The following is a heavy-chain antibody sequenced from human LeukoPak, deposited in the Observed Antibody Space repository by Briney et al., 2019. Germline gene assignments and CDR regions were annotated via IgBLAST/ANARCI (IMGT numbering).Heavy chain of an antibody. CDR2: VTPMFGTT. D-gene: IGHD4-17*01. CDR3: ARAFGDYGFDY. Sequence: GASVKVSCKASGGTFSSYDITWVRQAPGQGLEWMGGVTPMFGTTNYAQKFQGRVTITADGSTSTAYMELASLTSEDTAVYYCARAFGDYGFDYWGQGTLVTVSS. J-gene: IGHJ4*02. CDR1: GGTFSSYD. V-gene: IGHV1-69*13.